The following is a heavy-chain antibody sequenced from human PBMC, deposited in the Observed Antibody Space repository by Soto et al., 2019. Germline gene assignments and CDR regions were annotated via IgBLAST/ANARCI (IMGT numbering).Heavy chain of an antibody. V-gene: IGHV3-7*05. CDR1: GFTFSSYW. D-gene: IGHD3-3*01. Sequence: EVQLVESGGGLVQPGGSLRLSCAASGFTFSSYWMSWVRQAPGKGLEGVANIKQDGSEKYYVDSVKGRFTITRDNAKNSLYLQMNSLRAEDTAVYYCARGGTIFGVVGCFDYWGQGTLVTVSS. CDR3: ARGGTIFGVVGCFDY. J-gene: IGHJ4*02. CDR2: IKQDGSEK.